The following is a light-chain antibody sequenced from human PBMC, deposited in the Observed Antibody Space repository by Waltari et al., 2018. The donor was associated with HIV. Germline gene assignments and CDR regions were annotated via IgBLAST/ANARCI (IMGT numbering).Light chain of an antibody. CDR1: QTVNTY. Sequence: EIVLTQSPATLSLSPGERANLFCRASQTVNTYLAWYQQKPGQAPSLVIYDASTRATGVPARFSGSGSGTDFTLTISSLEPDDVAVYYCQQRTDSITFGGGTKVEIK. CDR2: DAS. V-gene: IGKV3-11*01. J-gene: IGKJ4*01. CDR3: QQRTDSIT.